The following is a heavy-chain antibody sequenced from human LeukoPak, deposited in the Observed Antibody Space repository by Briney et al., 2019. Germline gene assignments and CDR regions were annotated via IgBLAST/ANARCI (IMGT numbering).Heavy chain of an antibody. CDR2: IYYSGST. D-gene: IGHD3-16*01. Sequence: SETLSLTCTVSGGSISSSSYYWGWIRQPPGKGLEWIGSIYYSGSTYYNPSLKSRVTISVDTSKNQFSLKLSSVTAADTAVYYCVCRSSSITWGRYYYYMDVWGKGTTVTISS. CDR3: VCRSSSITWGRYYYYMDV. CDR1: GGSISSSSYY. J-gene: IGHJ6*03. V-gene: IGHV4-39*01.